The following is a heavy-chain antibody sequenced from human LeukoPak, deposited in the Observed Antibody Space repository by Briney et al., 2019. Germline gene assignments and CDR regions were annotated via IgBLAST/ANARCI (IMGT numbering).Heavy chain of an antibody. CDR1: GCIFSTYS. CDR3: ARVTRGFYSHFDS. J-gene: IGHJ4*02. CDR2: ISSSRSFI. Sequence: AGGCLRVSCAASGCIFSTYSMNWVRQAPGRGLGWVSSISSSRSFIYYAHSVQGRFTISRDNAKNSLYLQMNSLRAEDTAVYYCARVTRGFYSHFDSWGQGTLVNVSS. D-gene: IGHD3-22*01. V-gene: IGHV3-21*01.